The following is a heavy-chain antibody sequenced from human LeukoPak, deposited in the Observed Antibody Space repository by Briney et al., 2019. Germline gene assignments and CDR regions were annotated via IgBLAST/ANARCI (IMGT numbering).Heavy chain of an antibody. V-gene: IGHV3-21*01. CDR2: ISSSSSYI. D-gene: IGHD5-24*01. CDR1: GFTFNNYN. Sequence: SGGSLRLSCAASGFTFNNYNMNWVRQAPGKGLEWVSSISSSSSYIYYADSVKGRFTISRDNAKHSLYLQMNSLRVEDTAVYYCARDRDFDYWGQGTLVTVSS. J-gene: IGHJ4*02. CDR3: ARDRDFDY.